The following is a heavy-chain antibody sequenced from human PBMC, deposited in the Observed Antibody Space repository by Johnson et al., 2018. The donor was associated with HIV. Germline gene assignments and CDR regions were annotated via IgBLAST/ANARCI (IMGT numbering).Heavy chain of an antibody. CDR1: GFTFSDYY. D-gene: IGHD1-26*01. CDR2: ISSDGNSK. Sequence: QMQLVESGGGLVKPGGSLRLSCAASGFTFSDYYMSWIRQAPGKGLEWVGVISSDGNSKYYGDSVKGRFTISRDNSKNTLYLEMNSLRAGDTAVYYCARGSYDGDAFDLWGQGTMVTVSS. J-gene: IGHJ3*01. V-gene: IGHV3-30*03. CDR3: ARGSYDGDAFDL.